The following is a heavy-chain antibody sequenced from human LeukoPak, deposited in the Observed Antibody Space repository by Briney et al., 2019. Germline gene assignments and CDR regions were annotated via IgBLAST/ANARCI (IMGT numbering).Heavy chain of an antibody. J-gene: IGHJ3*02. D-gene: IGHD4-23*01. CDR2: ISYDGSNK. Sequence: GGSLRLSCAASGFTFSSYAMHWVRQAPGKGLEWEAVISYDGSNKYYADSVKGRFTISRDNSKNTLYLQMNSLRAKDTAVYYCAREFYGGNSGRAFDMGGEGTMVSVSS. CDR3: AREFYGGNSGRAFDM. CDR1: GFTFSSYA. V-gene: IGHV3-30*04.